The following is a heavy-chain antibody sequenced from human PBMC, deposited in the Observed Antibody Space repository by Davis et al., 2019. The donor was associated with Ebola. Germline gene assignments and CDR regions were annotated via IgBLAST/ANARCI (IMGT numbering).Heavy chain of an antibody. CDR2: ISTSSRTI. CDR3: ARGELYSDSYFDL. D-gene: IGHD2-21*01. J-gene: IGHJ2*01. Sequence: LSLTCAASGFIFSTYSMNWVRQTPGTGLEWVSYISTSSRTIYYADTVKGRFTISRDNAKKSLYLQMNSLRDKDTALYYCARGELYSDSYFDLWGRGTRVTVSS. V-gene: IGHV3-48*02. CDR1: GFIFSTYS.